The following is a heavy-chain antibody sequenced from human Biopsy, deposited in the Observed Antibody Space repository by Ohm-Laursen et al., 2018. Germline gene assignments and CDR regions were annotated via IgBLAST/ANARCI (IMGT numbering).Heavy chain of an antibody. V-gene: IGHV1-46*01. D-gene: IGHD5-24*01. CDR3: ARTDGFNFDFDY. Sequence: GASVKVSCKASGYTFTNYYMHWVRQAPGQGLKWMGIINPSGGDTTYAQNFQGRLIMTRDTSTSTVYMELSSLASEDTAVYSCARTDGFNFDFDYWGQGTLVTVSS. CDR2: INPSGGDT. CDR1: GYTFTNYY. J-gene: IGHJ4*02.